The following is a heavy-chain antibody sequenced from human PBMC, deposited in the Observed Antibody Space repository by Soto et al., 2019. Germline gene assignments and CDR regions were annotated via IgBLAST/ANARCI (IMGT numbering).Heavy chain of an antibody. V-gene: IGHV3-33*01. CDR3: ARDGRTRANFQH. Sequence: QVQLVESGGGVVQPGRSLRLSCAASGFTFSSYGMLWVRQAPGKGLEWVAVIWYDGSNKYYADSVKGRFTISRDNSKNTLYLQMNSLRAEDTAVYYCARDGRTRANFQHWGQGTLVTVSS. D-gene: IGHD1-26*01. CDR2: IWYDGSNK. J-gene: IGHJ1*01. CDR1: GFTFSSYG.